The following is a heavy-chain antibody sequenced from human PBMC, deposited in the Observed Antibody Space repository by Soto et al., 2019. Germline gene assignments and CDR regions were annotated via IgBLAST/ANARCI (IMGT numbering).Heavy chain of an antibody. D-gene: IGHD1-26*01. CDR3: AGEGGTPGDFQH. Sequence: QVQLQESGPGLVKPSGTLSLTCAVSGGSISSSNWWSWVRQPPGKGLEWIGEIDHSGSTNYNPSPDRLRTSTGDKSKNPSSPQRSSVTAADTAFYYCAGEGGTPGDFQHWGQGTLVTVSS. CDR1: GGSISSSNW. J-gene: IGHJ1*01. V-gene: IGHV4-4*02. CDR2: IDHSGST.